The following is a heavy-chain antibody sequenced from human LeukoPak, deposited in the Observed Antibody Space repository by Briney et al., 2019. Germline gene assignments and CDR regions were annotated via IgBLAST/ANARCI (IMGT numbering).Heavy chain of an antibody. D-gene: IGHD3-3*01. CDR2: ISSSGSTI. J-gene: IGHJ6*02. CDR1: GLTFSSYE. CDR3: ARDTTIHYGMDV. V-gene: IGHV3-48*03. Sequence: QAGGSLRLSCAASGLTFSSYEMNWVRQAPGKGLEWVSYISSSGSTIYYADSVKGRFTISRDNAKNSLYLQMNSLRAEDTAVYYCARDTTIHYGMDVWGQGTTVTVSS.